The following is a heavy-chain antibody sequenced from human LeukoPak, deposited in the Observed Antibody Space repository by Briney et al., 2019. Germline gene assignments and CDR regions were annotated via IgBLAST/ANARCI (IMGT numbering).Heavy chain of an antibody. CDR2: INHSGST. Sequence: SETLSLTCTVSGGPISSSSYSWGWIRQPPGKGLEWIGEINHSGSTNYNPSLKSRVTISVDTSKNQFSLKLSSVTAADTAVYYCARAMTGYRFDPWGQGTLVTVSS. J-gene: IGHJ5*02. CDR1: GGPISSSSYS. D-gene: IGHD3-9*01. CDR3: ARAMTGYRFDP. V-gene: IGHV4-39*07.